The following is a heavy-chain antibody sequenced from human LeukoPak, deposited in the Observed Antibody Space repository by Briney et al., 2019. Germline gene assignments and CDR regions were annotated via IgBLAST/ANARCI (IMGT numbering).Heavy chain of an antibody. CDR2: ISYDGSNK. CDR1: GFTFSSYA. V-gene: IGHV3-30-3*02. Sequence: PGGSLRLSCAASGFTFSSYAMHWVRQAPGKGLEWVAVISYDGSNKYYADSVKGRFTISRDNSKVYLQMNSLRPEDTAVYYCAKAADNFDMWGQGTMVTVSS. J-gene: IGHJ3*02. D-gene: IGHD2-15*01. CDR3: AKAADNFDM.